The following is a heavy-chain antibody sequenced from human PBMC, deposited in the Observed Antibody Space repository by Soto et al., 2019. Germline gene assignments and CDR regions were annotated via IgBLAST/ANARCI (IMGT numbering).Heavy chain of an antibody. CDR1: GYTFISYG. Sequence: HVQLVQSGAEVKKPGASLKVSCKASGYTFISYGVSWVRQAPGQGLEWLGWISPYNGNTNYAQKFQGSITMTTDTSTSAVYIDLRSLRTDDTAVYYCVRDQTKWLTDAFDIWGQGPMVVVSS. J-gene: IGHJ3*02. V-gene: IGHV1-18*01. D-gene: IGHD5-12*01. CDR3: VRDQTKWLTDAFDI. CDR2: ISPYNGNT.